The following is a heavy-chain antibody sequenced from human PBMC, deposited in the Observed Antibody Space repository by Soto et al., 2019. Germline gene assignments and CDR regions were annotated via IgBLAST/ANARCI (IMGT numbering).Heavy chain of an antibody. CDR3: ATKFHYGSGSYLYYFDY. J-gene: IGHJ4*02. Sequence: EVQLLESGGGLVQPGGSLRLSCAASGFTFSNYAMSWVRQAPGKGLEWVSAITATGGSTYYADSVKGRFTISRDNSKNTLYLQMNSLRAEDTAVYYCATKFHYGSGSYLYYFDYWGQGTLVTVSS. CDR2: ITATGGST. CDR1: GFTFSNYA. D-gene: IGHD3-10*01. V-gene: IGHV3-23*01.